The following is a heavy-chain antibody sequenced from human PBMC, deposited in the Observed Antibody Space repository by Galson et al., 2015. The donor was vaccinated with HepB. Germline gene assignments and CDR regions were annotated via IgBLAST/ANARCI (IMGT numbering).Heavy chain of an antibody. Sequence: SVKASCKASGGTFSSYAISWVRQAPGQGLEWMGGIIPIFGTANYAQKFQGRVTITADESTSTAYMELSSLRSEDTAVYYCAREGANCSGGSCYSDWFDPWGQGTLVTVSS. J-gene: IGHJ5*02. D-gene: IGHD2-15*01. CDR3: AREGANCSGGSCYSDWFDP. CDR2: IIPIFGTA. CDR1: GGTFSSYA. V-gene: IGHV1-69*13.